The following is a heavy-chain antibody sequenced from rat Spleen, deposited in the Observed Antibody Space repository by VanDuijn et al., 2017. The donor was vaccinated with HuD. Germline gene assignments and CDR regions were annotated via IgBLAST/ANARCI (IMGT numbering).Heavy chain of an antibody. J-gene: IGHJ2*01. V-gene: IGHV5-29*01. CDR3: ARHWGY. CDR2: ISYDGSST. D-gene: IGHD4-6*01. CDR1: GLTFDNYY. Sequence: EVQLVESGGGLVQPGRSLKLSCAASGLTFDNYYMAWVRQAPTKGLEWVATISYDGSSTYYRDSVKGRFTISRDNAKSTLYLQMDSLRSEDTATYFCARHWGYWGQGVMVTVSS.